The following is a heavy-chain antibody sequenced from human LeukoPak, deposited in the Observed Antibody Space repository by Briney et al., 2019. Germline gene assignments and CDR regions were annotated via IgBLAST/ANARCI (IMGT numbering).Heavy chain of an antibody. CDR2: IKSKILGGTT. CDR1: GFTFSNAS. V-gene: IGHV3-15*01. Sequence: GGSLRLSCGTSGFTFSNASISWVRQAPGKGLEWVGLIKSKILGGTTHYAAPVKGRFTISKGDSKDTLYLQMNSLKPEDTAVYYCTTGNPWGQGTLVTVSS. CDR3: TTGNP. J-gene: IGHJ5*02.